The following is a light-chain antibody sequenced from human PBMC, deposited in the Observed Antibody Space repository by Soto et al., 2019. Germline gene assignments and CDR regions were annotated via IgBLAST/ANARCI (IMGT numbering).Light chain of an antibody. CDR1: SSDVGGHNY. CDR2: DVS. Sequence: QSALTQPRSVSGSPGQSVTISCTGTSSDVGGHNYVSWYHHHPGKAPKVMIHDVSKRPSGVPYRFSGSKSGNTASLSISGLQAEDEADYYCCSYAGGYTWVFGGGTKLTVL. V-gene: IGLV2-11*01. CDR3: CSYAGGYTWV. J-gene: IGLJ2*01.